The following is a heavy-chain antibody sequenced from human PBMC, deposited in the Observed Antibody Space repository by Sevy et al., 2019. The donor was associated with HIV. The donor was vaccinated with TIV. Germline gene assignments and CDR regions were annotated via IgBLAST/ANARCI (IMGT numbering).Heavy chain of an antibody. CDR3: AWTVDYCGGDCWNWFDP. D-gene: IGHD2-21*02. CDR1: GYSISSGYY. Sequence: SETLSLTCAVSGYSISSGYYWGXXRQPPGKGLXWIGSIYHSGSTYYNPSLKSRVTISVDTSKNQFSLKLSSVTAADTAVYYCAWTVDYCGGDCWNWFDPWGQGTLVTVSS. V-gene: IGHV4-38-2*01. J-gene: IGHJ5*02. CDR2: IYHSGST.